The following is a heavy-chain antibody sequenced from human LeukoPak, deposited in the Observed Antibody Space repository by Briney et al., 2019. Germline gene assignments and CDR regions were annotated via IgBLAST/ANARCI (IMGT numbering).Heavy chain of an antibody. V-gene: IGHV4-59*08. J-gene: IGHJ6*03. CDR3: ARGGTVVTPTDYYYYYMDV. CDR1: GGSISSYY. Sequence: PSETLSLTCTVSGGSISSYYWSWIRQPPGKGLEWIGYIYYSGSTNYNPSPKSRVTISVDTSKNQFSLKLSSVTAADTAVYYCARGGTVVTPTDYYYYYMDVWGKGTTVTVSS. CDR2: IYYSGST. D-gene: IGHD4-23*01.